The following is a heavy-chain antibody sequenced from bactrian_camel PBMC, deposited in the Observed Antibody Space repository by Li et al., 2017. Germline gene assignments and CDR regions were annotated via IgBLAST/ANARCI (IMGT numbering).Heavy chain of an antibody. CDR2: FSSTGTT. V-gene: IGHV3S53*01. J-gene: IGHJ6*01. CDR3: AADHNFRAYCYTPSDFGF. CDR1: RTPIINYC. D-gene: IGHD1*01. Sequence: HVQLVESGGGSVQPGGSLRLSCTYSRTPIINYCMAWFRQAPGKEREKVAYFSSTGTTSYSDSVKGRFTVTKDGDKNTLYLQMDSLKPEDTAMYYCAADHNFRAYCYTPSDFGFWGQGTQVTVS.